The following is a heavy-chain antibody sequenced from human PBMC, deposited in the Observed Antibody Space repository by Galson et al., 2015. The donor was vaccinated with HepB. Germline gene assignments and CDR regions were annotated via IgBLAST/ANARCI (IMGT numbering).Heavy chain of an antibody. V-gene: IGHV1-18*01. CDR3: ASSSGAVATTIYYYGMDV. J-gene: IGHJ6*02. Sequence: SVKVSCKASGYTFPNYGISWVRQAPGQGLEWMGWISAYNGNAKYAQKLQGRVTMTTDTSTSTAYMELSSLRSEDTAVYYCASSSGAVATTIYYYGMDVWGQGTTVTVSS. CDR1: GYTFPNYG. D-gene: IGHD5-24*01. CDR2: ISAYNGNA.